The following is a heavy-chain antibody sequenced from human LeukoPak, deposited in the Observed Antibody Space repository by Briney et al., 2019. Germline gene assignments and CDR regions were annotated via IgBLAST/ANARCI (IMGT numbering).Heavy chain of an antibody. CDR3: ATPDRDILTGYYNNYYYYGMDV. Sequence: ASAKVSCKASGGTFTSYAISRVRQAPGQRLEWMGGIIPIFGTANYAQKFHGRVTITADESTSTAYMELSSLRSEDTAVYYCATPDRDILTGYYNNYYYYGMDVWGKGATVTVSS. V-gene: IGHV1-69*13. D-gene: IGHD3-9*01. CDR2: IIPIFGTA. J-gene: IGHJ6*04. CDR1: GGTFTSYA.